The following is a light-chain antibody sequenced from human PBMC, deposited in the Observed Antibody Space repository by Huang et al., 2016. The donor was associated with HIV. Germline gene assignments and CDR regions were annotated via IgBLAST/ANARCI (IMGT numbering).Light chain of an antibody. CDR2: LIS. CDR1: QSLLHRHGYNY. CDR3: IQALQTPWT. Sequence: DIVVTQSPLSLPVTPGESASISCRSSQSLLHRHGYNYLQWYMQKPGQSPQLLIYLISTRASGVPDRFSGSGSGTDCTLRISKVEAEDVGVYYCIQALQTPWTFGQGTKVEI. J-gene: IGKJ1*01. V-gene: IGKV2-28*01.